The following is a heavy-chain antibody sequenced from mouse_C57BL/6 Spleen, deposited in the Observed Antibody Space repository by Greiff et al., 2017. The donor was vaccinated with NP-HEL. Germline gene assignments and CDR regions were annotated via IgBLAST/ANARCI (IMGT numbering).Heavy chain of an antibody. Sequence: QVHVKQSGPELVKPGASVKISCKASGYAFSSSWMNWVKQRPGKGLEWIGRIYPGDGDTNYNGKFKGKATLTADKSSSTAYMQLSSLTSEDSAVYFCAGSYGSSHYYAMDYWGQGTSVTVSS. D-gene: IGHD1-1*01. V-gene: IGHV1-82*01. J-gene: IGHJ4*01. CDR2: IYPGDGDT. CDR1: GYAFSSSW. CDR3: AGSYGSSHYYAMDY.